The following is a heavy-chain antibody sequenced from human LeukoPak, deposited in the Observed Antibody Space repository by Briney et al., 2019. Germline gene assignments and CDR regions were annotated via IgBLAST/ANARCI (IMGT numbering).Heavy chain of an antibody. V-gene: IGHV1-18*01. J-gene: IGHJ6*02. CDR2: SSAYNGNT. Sequence: ASVKVSCKATGYSFTSYDIRWVRQAPGQWLEWMGWSSAYNGNTNYAQKLQGRVTMTEDTSTDTAYMELSSLRSEDTAVYYCATWNYYGSGSPRWYYGMDVWGQGTTVTVSS. CDR3: ATWNYYGSGSPRWYYGMDV. CDR1: GYSFTSYD. D-gene: IGHD3-10*01.